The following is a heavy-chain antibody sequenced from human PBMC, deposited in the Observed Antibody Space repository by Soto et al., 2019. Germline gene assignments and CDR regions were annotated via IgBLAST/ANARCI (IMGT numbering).Heavy chain of an antibody. V-gene: IGHV4-4*07. CDR1: GGSISSYY. D-gene: IGHD3-10*01. J-gene: IGHJ4*02. Sequence: SETLSLTCTVSGGSISSYYWSWIRQPAWKGLEWIGRIYTSGSTNYNPSLKSRVTMSVDTSKNQFSLKLSSVTAADTAVYYCARGVVTVVRGVIITGLYYFDYWGQGTLVTVSS. CDR3: ARGVVTVVRGVIITGLYYFDY. CDR2: IYTSGST.